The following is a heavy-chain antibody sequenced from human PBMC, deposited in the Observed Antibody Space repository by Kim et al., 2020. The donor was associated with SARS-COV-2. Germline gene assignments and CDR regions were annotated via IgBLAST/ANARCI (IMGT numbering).Heavy chain of an antibody. J-gene: IGHJ5*02. V-gene: IGHV1-18*01. CDR3: ARAPIGVGDWFDP. D-gene: IGHD3-10*01. Sequence: YAPKLQGRVTMTTDTSTSTAYMELRSLGSDATAVYYCARAPIGVGDWFDPWGQGTLVTVSS.